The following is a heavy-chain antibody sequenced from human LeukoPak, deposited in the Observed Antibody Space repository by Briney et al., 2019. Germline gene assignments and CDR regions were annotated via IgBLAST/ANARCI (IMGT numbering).Heavy chain of an antibody. CDR1: GGTFSSYA. J-gene: IGHJ6*02. Sequence: RASVKVSCKASGGTFSSYAISWVRQAPGQGLEWMGRIIPILGIANYAQKFQGRVTITADKSTSTAYMELSSLRSEDTAVYYCANAGFLEWLEPIEYYYYYGMDVWGQGTTVTVSS. V-gene: IGHV1-69*04. CDR3: ANAGFLEWLEPIEYYYYYGMDV. D-gene: IGHD3-3*01. CDR2: IIPILGIA.